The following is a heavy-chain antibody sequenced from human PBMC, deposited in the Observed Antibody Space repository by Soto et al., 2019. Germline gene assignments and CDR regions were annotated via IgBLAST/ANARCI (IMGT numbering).Heavy chain of an antibody. D-gene: IGHD2-2*01. CDR3: ARGCISTSCYSYYGMEV. J-gene: IGHJ6*02. CDR1: GYTFTSYG. Sequence: QVQLVQSGAEVKKPGASVKVSCKASGYTFTSYGISWVRQAPGQGLEWMGWISAYNGNTNYAQKLQGRVTMTTDTPXSXXCMELRRRRSDDTAVYYCARGCISTSCYSYYGMEVWGQGTTVTVSS. CDR2: ISAYNGNT. V-gene: IGHV1-18*01.